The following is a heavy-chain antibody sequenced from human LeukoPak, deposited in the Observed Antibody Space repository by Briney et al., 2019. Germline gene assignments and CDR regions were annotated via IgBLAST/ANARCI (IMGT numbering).Heavy chain of an antibody. CDR1: GFTFDDYG. Sequence: PGGSLRLSCAASGFTFDDYGMSWVRQAPGKGLEWVSGINWNGGSTGYVDSVKGRFTISRSNSKNSLHLQMNSLKTEDTALYYCAKVLLTRVASCSSSSCFAARWAFDFWGQGTLVTVSS. J-gene: IGHJ4*02. V-gene: IGHV3-20*04. CDR3: AKVLLTRVASCSSSSCFAARWAFDF. D-gene: IGHD2-2*01. CDR2: INWNGGST.